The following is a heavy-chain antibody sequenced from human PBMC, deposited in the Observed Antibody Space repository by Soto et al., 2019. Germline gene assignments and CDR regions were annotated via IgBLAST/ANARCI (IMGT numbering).Heavy chain of an antibody. Sequence: EEQLMESGGGLVQPGGSLRLSCSASGFTFSSYDMHWVRQAPGKGLEWVSCISGSGSAIYYADSVRGRFTSSRDNPKNSGYLHMTSLRADDTAVDYWTKASAGLYNFYGMDVWGQGTTVTVSS. J-gene: IGHJ6*02. CDR2: ISGSGSAI. D-gene: IGHD1-1*01. CDR1: GFTFSSYD. CDR3: TKASAGLYNFYGMDV. V-gene: IGHV3-48*03.